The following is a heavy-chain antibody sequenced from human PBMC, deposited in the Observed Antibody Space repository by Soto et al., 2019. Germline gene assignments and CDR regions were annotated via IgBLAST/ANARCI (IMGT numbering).Heavy chain of an antibody. CDR1: GFTFSGYA. Sequence: GGSLRLSCAASGFTFSGYAMSWVRQAPGKGLEWVSAISGGGGSTYYADSVKGRFTISRDNSKNTLYLQMNSLRAEDTAVYYCAKSLVVPAAIPYWGQGTLVTVSS. CDR2: ISGGGGST. CDR3: AKSLVVPAAIPY. V-gene: IGHV3-23*01. D-gene: IGHD2-2*01. J-gene: IGHJ4*02.